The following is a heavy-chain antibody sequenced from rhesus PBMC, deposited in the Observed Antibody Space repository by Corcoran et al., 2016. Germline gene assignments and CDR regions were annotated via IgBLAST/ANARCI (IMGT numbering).Heavy chain of an antibody. D-gene: IGHD3-9*01. Sequence: QVQLQESGPGLVKPSETLSLTCAVSGGSISSNYWSLIRQPPGKGLEWIGRINGRGGKTNNNPTRKGRGNISTETTKNQFSLKLSSGTAADTAVYDCARSGYEDDYGYYYTLDYWGRGALVTVSS. V-gene: IGHV4-160*01. CDR2: INGRGGKT. CDR3: ARSGYEDDYGYYYTLDY. CDR1: GGSISSNY. J-gene: IGHJ4*01.